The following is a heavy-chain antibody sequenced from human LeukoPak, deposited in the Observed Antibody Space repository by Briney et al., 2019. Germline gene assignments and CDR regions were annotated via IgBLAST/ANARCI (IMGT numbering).Heavy chain of an antibody. CDR1: GFTFSSYS. V-gene: IGHV3-21*04. J-gene: IGHJ4*02. CDR2: ISSSSDYI. D-gene: IGHD6-19*01. Sequence: GGSLRLSCAASGFTFSSYSMNWVRQAPGKGLEWVSSISSSSDYIYYADSVKGRFTISRDNARNTLYLQINSLRAEDTAIYYCAKDHLPGIVVADRDYWGQGTLVTVSS. CDR3: AKDHLPGIVVADRDY.